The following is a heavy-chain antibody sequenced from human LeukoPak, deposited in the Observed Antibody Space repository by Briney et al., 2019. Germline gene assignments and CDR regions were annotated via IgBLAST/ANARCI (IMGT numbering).Heavy chain of an antibody. Sequence: ASVKVSCKASGYTFTGYYMHWVRQAPGQGLEWMGWINPNSGNTGYAQKFQGRVTMTRNTSISTAYMELSSLRSEDTAVYYCARSIAVAGTGWFDPWGQGTLVTVSS. CDR2: INPNSGNT. CDR3: ARSIAVAGTGWFDP. J-gene: IGHJ5*02. CDR1: GYTFTGYY. V-gene: IGHV1-8*02. D-gene: IGHD6-19*01.